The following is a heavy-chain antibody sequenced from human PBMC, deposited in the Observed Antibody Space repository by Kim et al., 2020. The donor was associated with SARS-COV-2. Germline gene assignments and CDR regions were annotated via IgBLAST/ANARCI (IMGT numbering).Heavy chain of an antibody. V-gene: IGHV3-7*01. CDR1: GITFSGFG. J-gene: IGHJ4*02. CDR2: IKEGGSQK. CDR3: ATTGSGWGVDI. Sequence: GGSLRLSCAGSGITFSGFGMTWVRQVPGKGLEWVANIKEGGSQKNYAYSVTGRFNSSSDDSKNSVYLEMNYLRGDDTGIYYCATTGSGWGVDIWGQGNLVTVSS. D-gene: IGHD6-19*01.